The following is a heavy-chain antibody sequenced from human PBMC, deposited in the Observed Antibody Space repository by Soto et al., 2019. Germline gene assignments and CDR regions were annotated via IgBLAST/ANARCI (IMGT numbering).Heavy chain of an antibody. CDR1: GFTFSSYW. CDR3: ARESPAYYYDSSGYPDY. V-gene: IGHV3-7*01. CDR2: IKQDGSEK. Sequence: GGSLRLSCAASGFTFSSYWMSWVRQAPGKGLEWVANIKQDGSEKYYVDSVKGRFTISRDNAKNSLYLQMNSLRAEDTAVYYCARESPAYYYDSSGYPDYWGQGTLVTVSS. J-gene: IGHJ4*02. D-gene: IGHD3-22*01.